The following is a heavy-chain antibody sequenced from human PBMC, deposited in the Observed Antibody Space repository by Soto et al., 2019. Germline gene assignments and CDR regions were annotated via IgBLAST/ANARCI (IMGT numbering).Heavy chain of an antibody. V-gene: IGHV3-21*01. J-gene: IGHJ6*02. Sequence: EVQLVESGGGLVKPGGSLRLSCISSGFTFRTYTMNWVRQAPGKGLEWVSGIRGFSPYTFYAESVKGRFTISRDNPKNSLYLQMNSLRAEDTAVYYCARDRGYDAHDYYYNAMDVWGQGTTVTVSS. CDR1: GFTFRTYT. D-gene: IGHD3-10*01. CDR3: ARDRGYDAHDYYYNAMDV. CDR2: IRGFSPYT.